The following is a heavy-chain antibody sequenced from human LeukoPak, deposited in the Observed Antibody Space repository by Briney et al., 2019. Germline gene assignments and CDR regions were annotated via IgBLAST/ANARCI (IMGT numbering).Heavy chain of an antibody. CDR3: ARHLAPPKSYSSSWYYFDY. CDR2: IKQDGSEK. D-gene: IGHD6-13*01. CDR1: GFTFSSCW. Sequence: GGSLRLSCAASGFTFSSCWMSWVRQAPGKGLEWVANIKQDGSEKYYVDSVKGRFTISRDNAKNSLYLQMNSLRAEDTAVYYCARHLAPPKSYSSSWYYFDYWGQGTLVTVSS. J-gene: IGHJ4*02. V-gene: IGHV3-7*01.